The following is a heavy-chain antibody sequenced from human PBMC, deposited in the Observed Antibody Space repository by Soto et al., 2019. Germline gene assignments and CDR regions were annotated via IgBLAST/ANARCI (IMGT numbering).Heavy chain of an antibody. D-gene: IGHD3-9*01. Sequence: PGGSLRLSCAASGFTFSSNAMSWVRQAPGKGLEWVSAISDSGGSTYYADSVKGRFTISRDNSKNTLYLQMNSLRAEDTAVYYCAKSDYDVLTGYYSDYWGQGTLVTVSS. CDR3: AKSDYDVLTGYYSDY. CDR1: GFTFSSNA. CDR2: ISDSGGST. V-gene: IGHV3-23*01. J-gene: IGHJ4*02.